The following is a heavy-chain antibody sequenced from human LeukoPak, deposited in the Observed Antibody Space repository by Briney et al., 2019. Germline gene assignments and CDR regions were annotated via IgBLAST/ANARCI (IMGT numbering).Heavy chain of an antibody. CDR3: ARGSPTPDY. V-gene: IGHV4-4*07. D-gene: IGHD1-26*01. Sequence: NTSETLSLTCTVSGGSISSYYWSWIRQPAGKGLEWIGRFYISGSTNYNPSLKSRVTLSVDTSKNQFSLRLTSVTAADTAVYFCARGSPTPDYWGQGTLVTVSS. CDR2: FYISGST. CDR1: GGSISSYY. J-gene: IGHJ4*02.